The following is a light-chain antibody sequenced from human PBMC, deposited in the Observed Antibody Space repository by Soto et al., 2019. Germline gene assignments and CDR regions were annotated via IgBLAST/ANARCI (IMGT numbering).Light chain of an antibody. CDR1: SSDVGDYNY. V-gene: IGLV2-8*01. CDR2: EVS. CDR3: SSYAGSNNFV. J-gene: IGLJ2*01. Sequence: QSALTQPPSASGSPGQSVTISCTGTSSDVGDYNYVSWYQQHPGKAPKLMIYEVSKRPSGVPDRFSGSKSGNTASLTVSGLQAEDEADYYCSSYAGSNNFVFGGGTMLTVL.